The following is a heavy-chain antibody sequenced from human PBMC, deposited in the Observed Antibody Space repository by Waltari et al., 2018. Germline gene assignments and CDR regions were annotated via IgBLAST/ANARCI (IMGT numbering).Heavy chain of an antibody. CDR2: IYYSGST. D-gene: IGHD2-15*01. Sequence: QVQLQESGPGLVKPSETLSLTCTVSGGSISSYYWSWIRQPPGKGLEWIGYIYYSGSTNYNPSLKSRVTISVDTSKNQFSLKLSSVTAADTAVYYCARVGYCSGGSCYSSAFDIWGQGTMVTVSS. J-gene: IGHJ3*02. V-gene: IGHV4-59*01. CDR1: GGSISSYY. CDR3: ARVGYCSGGSCYSSAFDI.